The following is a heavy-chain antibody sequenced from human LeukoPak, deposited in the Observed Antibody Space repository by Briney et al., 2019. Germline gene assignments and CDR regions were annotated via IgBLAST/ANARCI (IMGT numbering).Heavy chain of an antibody. CDR2: IYHSGST. V-gene: IGHV4-4*02. CDR3: VTEPGYCTGGRCYGGWFDP. D-gene: IGHD2-15*01. CDR1: GGSMSTTKW. J-gene: IGHJ5*02. Sequence: PSGTLSLTCAVSGGSMSTTKWWSWVRQPPGKGLEWIGEIYHSGSTNYNPSLKSRITISVDRSKNQVSLNLSSVTAADTAVYYCVTEPGYCTGGRCYGGWFDPWGQGTLVTVSS.